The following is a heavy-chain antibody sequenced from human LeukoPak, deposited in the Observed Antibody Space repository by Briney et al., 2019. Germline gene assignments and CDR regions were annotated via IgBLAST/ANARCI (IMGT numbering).Heavy chain of an antibody. V-gene: IGHV4-59*01. Sequence: PSETLSLTCTVSGGSINKNYWCWIRQSPGKGLEWIGYIYYIGSTNYNPSLASRITISLDTSKSQFSLTLTSVTAADTAIYFCARVNTGKVTLDYWGQGILVTVSS. J-gene: IGHJ4*02. CDR1: GGSINKNY. CDR3: ARVNTGKVTLDY. CDR2: IYYIGST. D-gene: IGHD1-14*01.